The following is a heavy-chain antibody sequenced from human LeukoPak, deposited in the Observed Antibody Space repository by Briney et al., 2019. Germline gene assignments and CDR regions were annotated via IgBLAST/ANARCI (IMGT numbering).Heavy chain of an antibody. CDR2: IYYSGST. CDR3: ARRVPGTPGPLIAFDI. Sequence: PSETLSLTCTVSGGSISSSSYYWGWIRQPPGKGLEWIGSIYYSGSTYYNPSLKSRVTISVDTSKNQFSLKLSSVTAADTAVYYCARRVPGTPGPLIAFDIWGQGTMVTVSS. J-gene: IGHJ3*02. CDR1: GGSISSSSYY. D-gene: IGHD1-1*01. V-gene: IGHV4-39*01.